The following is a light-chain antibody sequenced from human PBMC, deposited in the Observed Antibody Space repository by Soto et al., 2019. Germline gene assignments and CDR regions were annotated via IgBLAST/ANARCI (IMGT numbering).Light chain of an antibody. CDR3: QQRSNGLT. J-gene: IGKJ4*01. Sequence: DTVLTQSPATLSLSPWERATLSCRASQSVSSFLAWYQQKPGQAPRLLIYDASNRATGTPARFSGSGSGTDFTLTISSLEPEDFAVYYCQQRSNGLTFGGGTKVDIK. CDR2: DAS. V-gene: IGKV3-11*01. CDR1: QSVSSF.